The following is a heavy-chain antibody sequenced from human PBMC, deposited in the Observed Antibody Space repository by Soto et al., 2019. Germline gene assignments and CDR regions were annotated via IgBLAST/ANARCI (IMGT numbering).Heavy chain of an antibody. J-gene: IGHJ4*02. D-gene: IGHD4-17*01. CDR1: GGSISSHF. V-gene: IGHV4-59*08. CDR2: MYHSGST. CDR3: ARHPTVTEYYFDY. Sequence: SETLSLTCTVSGGSISSHFWTWIRQPPGKGLEWIGYMYHSGSTNYNPSLKSRVTISVDTSKNQFSLKLSSVTAADTAVYYCARHPTVTEYYFDYWGQGTLVTVSS.